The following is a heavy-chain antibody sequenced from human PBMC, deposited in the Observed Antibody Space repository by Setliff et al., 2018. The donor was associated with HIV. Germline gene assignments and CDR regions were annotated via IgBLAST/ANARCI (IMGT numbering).Heavy chain of an antibody. D-gene: IGHD6-13*01. CDR1: GFIFSSKW. Sequence: PGGSLRLSCAASGFIFSSKWMHWVRQVPGKGLVWVSRIDTDGSITSYADSVKGRFTISRDNAKSTLYLQMNSLRPEDTAVYYCARDCRVGWVFTYGTDVWGQGTLVTVSS. CDR2: IDTDGSIT. CDR3: ARDCRVGWVFTYGTDV. V-gene: IGHV3-74*01. J-gene: IGHJ6*02.